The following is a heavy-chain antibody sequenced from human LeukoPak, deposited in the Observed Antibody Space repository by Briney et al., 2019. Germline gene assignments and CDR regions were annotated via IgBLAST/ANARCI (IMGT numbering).Heavy chain of an antibody. Sequence: SETLSLTCAVYGGSFSGYYWSWIRQPPGKGLEWIGEINHSGSTNYNPSLKSRVTISVDTSKNQFSLKLSSVTAADTAVYYSARTYGTVVTPRLYYGMDVWGHGTTVTVSS. CDR3: ARTYGTVVTPRLYYGMDV. CDR2: INHSGST. J-gene: IGHJ6*02. CDR1: GGSFSGYY. V-gene: IGHV4-34*01. D-gene: IGHD4-23*01.